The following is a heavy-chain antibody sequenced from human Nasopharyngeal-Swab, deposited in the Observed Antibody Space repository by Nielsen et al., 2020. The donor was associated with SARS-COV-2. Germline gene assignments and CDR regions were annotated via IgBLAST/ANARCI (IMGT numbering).Heavy chain of an antibody. CDR2: INSDGSST. CDR3: ARARTEYGDYADYFDY. CDR1: GFTFSSYW. J-gene: IGHJ4*02. Sequence: GESLKISCAASGFTFSSYWMHWVRQAPGKGLVWVSRINSDGSSTSYADSVKGRFTISRDNAKNSLYLQMNSLRAEDTAVYYCARARTEYGDYADYFDYWGQGTLVTVSS. V-gene: IGHV3-74*01. D-gene: IGHD4-17*01.